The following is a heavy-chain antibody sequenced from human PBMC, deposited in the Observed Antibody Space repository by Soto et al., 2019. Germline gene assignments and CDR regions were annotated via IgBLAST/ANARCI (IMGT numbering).Heavy chain of an antibody. CDR1: GGSISSGGYY. J-gene: IGHJ3*02. D-gene: IGHD2-2*01. Sequence: QVQLQESGPGLVKPSQTLSLTCTVSGGSISSGGYYWGWIRPHPGTGLEWIGYIYYSGSTYYNPSLKRRLTISVDTSKNNCSLKLSSVTAADTAVYYCAGARLSRTGSYGCDIWGQGTMVTVCS. V-gene: IGHV4-31*03. CDR3: AGARLSRTGSYGCDI. CDR2: IYYSGST.